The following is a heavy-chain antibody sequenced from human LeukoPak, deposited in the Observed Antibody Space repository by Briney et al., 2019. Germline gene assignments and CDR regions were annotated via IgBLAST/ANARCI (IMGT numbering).Heavy chain of an antibody. V-gene: IGHV3-23*01. CDR1: GFAFSSYA. Sequence: GASLRLSCAVSGFAFSSYAMSWVRQAPGKGLEWVSAISGSGGSTYYADSVKGRFTISRDNSKNTLYLQMNSLRAEDTAVYYCAKDMTIYGVAGQFDYWGQGTLVTVSS. CDR2: ISGSGGST. D-gene: IGHD6-19*01. J-gene: IGHJ4*02. CDR3: AKDMTIYGVAGQFDY.